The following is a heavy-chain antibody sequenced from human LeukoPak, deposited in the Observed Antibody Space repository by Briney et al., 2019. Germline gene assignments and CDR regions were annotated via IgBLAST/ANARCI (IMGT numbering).Heavy chain of an antibody. CDR2: ISGVEGDT. D-gene: IGHD3-16*01. CDR3: AKDTPLCYFDY. J-gene: IGHJ4*02. CDR1: GFTFGIYP. Sequence: GGSLRLSCVASGFTFGIYPMNWFRRAPGRGLEWVSGISGVEGDTYYADSVKGRFTISRDHSKNTLYLQMSSLRADDTAVYYCAKDTPLCYFDYWGQGTLVTVSS. V-gene: IGHV3-23*01.